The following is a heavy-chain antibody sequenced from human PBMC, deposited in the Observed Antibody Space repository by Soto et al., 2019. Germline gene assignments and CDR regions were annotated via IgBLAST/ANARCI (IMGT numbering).Heavy chain of an antibody. Sequence: SVNVSFKASGGRFSIYAISWVLQAPVQGLEWMGGIIPIFGTANYAQKFQGRVTMTADESTSTAYMELSSLRSEDTAVYYCDAMDVWGQGTTVTVSS. CDR3: DAMDV. V-gene: IGHV1-69*13. CDR2: IIPIFGTA. J-gene: IGHJ6*02. CDR1: GGRFSIYA.